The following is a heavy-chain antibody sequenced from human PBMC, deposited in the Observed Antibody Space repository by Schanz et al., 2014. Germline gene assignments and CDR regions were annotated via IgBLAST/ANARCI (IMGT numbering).Heavy chain of an antibody. CDR1: GFMFSSYG. CDR2: VSRSTPDI. Sequence: VQVVQSGGGVVQPGRSLRLSCAASGFMFSSYGMHWVRQAPGKGLEWVSYVSRSTPDIYYADSVKGRFTMSRDNAKNSVFLQMNSLRAEDTAVYYCVRDSFFAFDYWGQGTLVTVSS. J-gene: IGHJ4*02. V-gene: IGHV3-48*01. CDR3: VRDSFFAFDY. D-gene: IGHD3-3*01.